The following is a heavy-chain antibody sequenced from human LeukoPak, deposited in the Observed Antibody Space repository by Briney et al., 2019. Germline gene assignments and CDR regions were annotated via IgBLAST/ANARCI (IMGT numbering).Heavy chain of an antibody. CDR3: AKPSGSGVDY. Sequence: GGSLRLSCGASGFIFDTHDMHWVRQAPGKGLEWVAFIRSDGYHTYYADSVKGRFTITRDNSKNTLYLQMNSLRLEDMAVYYCAKPSGSGVDYWGRGTRVTVSS. V-gene: IGHV3-30*02. CDR1: GFIFDTHD. CDR2: IRSDGYHT. D-gene: IGHD1-26*01. J-gene: IGHJ4*02.